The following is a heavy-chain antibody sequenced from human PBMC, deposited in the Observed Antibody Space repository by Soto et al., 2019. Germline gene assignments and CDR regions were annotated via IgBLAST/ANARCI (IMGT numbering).Heavy chain of an antibody. Sequence: SVKVSCKASGYTFTSYGISWVRQAPGQGLEWMGRIIPILGIANYAQKFQGRVTITADKSTSTAYMELSSLRSEDTAVYYCARDGSSSWYEGWFDPWGQGTLVTVSS. CDR1: GYTFTSYG. D-gene: IGHD6-13*01. J-gene: IGHJ5*02. CDR2: IIPILGIA. V-gene: IGHV1-69*04. CDR3: ARDGSSSWYEGWFDP.